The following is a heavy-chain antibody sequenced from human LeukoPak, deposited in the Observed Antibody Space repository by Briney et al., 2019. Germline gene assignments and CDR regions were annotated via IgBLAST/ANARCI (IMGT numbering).Heavy chain of an antibody. J-gene: IGHJ1*01. CDR3: ARDGGSYSDIAEYFQH. Sequence: SETLSLTCTVSGGSVSSGPYYWSWIRQPPGKGLEWIGYICHSGNTNYNPSLKSRVTISVDRSKNQFSLKLSSVTAADTAVYYCARDGGSYSDIAEYFQHWGQGTLVTVSS. D-gene: IGHD4-17*01. CDR1: GGSVSSGPYY. V-gene: IGHV4-61*01. CDR2: ICHSGNT.